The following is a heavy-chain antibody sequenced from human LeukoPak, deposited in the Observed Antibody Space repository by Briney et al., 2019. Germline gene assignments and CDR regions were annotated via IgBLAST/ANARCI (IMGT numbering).Heavy chain of an antibody. CDR1: GFTVSSNY. CDR2: IRYDGSNK. D-gene: IGHD3-22*01. CDR3: AKDMRGYYYSVDY. V-gene: IGHV3-30*02. Sequence: PGGSLRLSCAASGFTVSSNYMSWVRQAPGKGLEWVAFIRYDGSNKYYPDSVKGRFTISRDSSNNTLYLQMDSLRAEDTAVYHCAKDMRGYYYSVDYWGQGTPVTVSS. J-gene: IGHJ4*02.